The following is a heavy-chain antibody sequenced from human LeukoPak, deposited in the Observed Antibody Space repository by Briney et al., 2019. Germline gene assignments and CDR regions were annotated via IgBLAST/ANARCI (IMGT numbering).Heavy chain of an antibody. CDR1: GGTFSSYA. CDR3: ARITYCSSTSSHIGHYYYYMDV. V-gene: IGHV1-69*13. Sequence: SVMVSCKASGGTFSSYAISWVRQAPGQGLEWMGGIIPIFGTANYAQKFQGRVTITADESTSTAYMELSSLRSEDTAVYYCARITYCSSTSSHIGHYYYYMDVWGKGTTVTVSS. D-gene: IGHD2-2*01. CDR2: IIPIFGTA. J-gene: IGHJ6*03.